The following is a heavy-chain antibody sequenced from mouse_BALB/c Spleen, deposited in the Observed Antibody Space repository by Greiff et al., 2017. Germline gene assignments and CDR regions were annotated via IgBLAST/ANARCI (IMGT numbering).Heavy chain of an antibody. J-gene: IGHJ3*01. D-gene: IGHD2-4*01. Sequence: EVKLVESGGGLVKPGGSLKLSCAASGFTFSSYAMSWVRQSPEKRLEWVAEISSGGSYTYYPDTVTGRFTISRDNAKNTLYLEMSSLRSEDTAMYYCARVYDYDFAWFAYWGQGTLVTVSA. V-gene: IGHV5-9-4*01. CDR3: ARVYDYDFAWFAY. CDR2: ISSGGSYT. CDR1: GFTFSSYA.